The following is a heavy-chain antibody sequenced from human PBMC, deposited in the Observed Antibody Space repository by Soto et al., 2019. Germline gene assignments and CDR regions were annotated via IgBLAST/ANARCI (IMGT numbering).Heavy chain of an antibody. V-gene: IGHV4-34*01. J-gene: IGHJ4*02. CDR2: INHSGST. Sequence: QVQLQQWGAGLLKPSETLSLTCAVYGGSFSDFYWTWIRQPPGKGLEWIGEINHSGSTNYNPSLNRRVAISVDTSKNQFSLNRTSVTAADTAVYYCGPRGAVADPRGYWGQGTLVTVSS. CDR1: GGSFSDFY. D-gene: IGHD6-19*01. CDR3: GPRGAVADPRGY.